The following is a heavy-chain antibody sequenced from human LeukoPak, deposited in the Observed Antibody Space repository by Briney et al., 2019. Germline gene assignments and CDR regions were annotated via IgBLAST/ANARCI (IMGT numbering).Heavy chain of an antibody. Sequence: GASVKVSCKASGGTFSSYAISWVRQAPGQGLEWMGGIIPIFGTANYAQKFQGRVTITADESTSTAYMELSSLRSEDTAVYYCARDREYYDSSGYRTIGNWFDPWGQGTLVTVSS. CDR2: IIPIFGTA. CDR3: ARDREYYDSSGYRTIGNWFDP. V-gene: IGHV1-69*01. D-gene: IGHD3-22*01. CDR1: GGTFSSYA. J-gene: IGHJ5*02.